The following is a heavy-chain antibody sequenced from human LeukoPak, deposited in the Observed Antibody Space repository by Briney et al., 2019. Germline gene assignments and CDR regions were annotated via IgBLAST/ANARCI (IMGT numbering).Heavy chain of an antibody. D-gene: IGHD2-8*02. V-gene: IGHV3-66*01. CDR3: VRDGGCTASGCPSGYFDY. CDR2: IYSRGTT. J-gene: IGHJ4*02. Sequence: GGSLRLSCAASGFSVTYYFMNWVRQAPGGGLEWVSVIYSRGTTYYVDSVKGGFTLTRDNSKNTVYLQMDSLRADDTAVYYCVRDGGCTASGCPSGYFDYWGQGALVTVSS. CDR1: GFSVTYYF.